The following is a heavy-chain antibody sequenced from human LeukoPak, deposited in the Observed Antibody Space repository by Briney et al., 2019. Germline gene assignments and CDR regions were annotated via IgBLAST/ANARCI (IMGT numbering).Heavy chain of an antibody. J-gene: IGHJ5*02. V-gene: IGHV4-61*01. Sequence: SETLSLTCTGSGYSISSGYYWSCIRQPPGKGLEWSGYIYYSVSTNYNPSLKSRVTISVDTSKNQFSLKLSSVPAADTAVYYCARGLLWHQYYYGSGSYYNSNWFDPWGKGTLVTVSS. D-gene: IGHD3-10*01. CDR1: GYSISSGYY. CDR2: IYYSVST. CDR3: ARGLLWHQYYYGSGSYYNSNWFDP.